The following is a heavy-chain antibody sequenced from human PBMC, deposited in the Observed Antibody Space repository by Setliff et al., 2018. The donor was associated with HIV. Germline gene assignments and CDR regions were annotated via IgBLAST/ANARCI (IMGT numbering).Heavy chain of an antibody. V-gene: IGHV4-61*09. CDR1: GGSITSGSYY. CDR3: ARAISTPSYYYHMDV. J-gene: IGHJ6*03. D-gene: IGHD3-10*01. CDR2: INHSEIS. Sequence: SETLSLTCTVSGGSITSGSYYWSWIRQPAGKGLEWIGEINHSEISNYNSSLRSRVVISLDTSKNQFSLKLGSVTAADTAVYYCARAISTPSYYYHMDVWGTGTPVTVSS.